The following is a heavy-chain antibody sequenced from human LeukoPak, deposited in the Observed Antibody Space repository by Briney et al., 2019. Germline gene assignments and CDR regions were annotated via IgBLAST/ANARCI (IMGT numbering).Heavy chain of an antibody. D-gene: IGHD1-26*01. J-gene: IGHJ4*02. Sequence: ASVKVSCKVSGTYSLNELSMHWVRQAPGKGLEWMGGFDPEDGETIYAQSLKGRVTVTEDTSTDTVYMDLSSLRSEDTAVYYCATLLGETYFFDFWGQGTLVTVSS. CDR1: GTYSLNELS. V-gene: IGHV1-24*01. CDR3: ATLLGETYFFDF. CDR2: FDPEDGET.